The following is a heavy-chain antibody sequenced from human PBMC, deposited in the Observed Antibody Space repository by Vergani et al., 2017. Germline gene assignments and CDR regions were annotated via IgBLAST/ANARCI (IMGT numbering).Heavy chain of an antibody. CDR1: GYSFSRNW. V-gene: IGHV5-51*03. Sequence: MQLVQSGAAVKKPGESLEISCKGSGYSFSRNWIAWVRERPGQGLEWMGMIYPGNSETRNNPSFRGQVTMSVDKSISTAYLQWSSLKASDSAMYYCARVYCRGMSCAGTDYFYHIDVWGKGTTVTVS. CDR3: ARVYCRGMSCAGTDYFYHIDV. CDR2: IYPGNSET. D-gene: IGHD3/OR15-3a*01. J-gene: IGHJ6*03.